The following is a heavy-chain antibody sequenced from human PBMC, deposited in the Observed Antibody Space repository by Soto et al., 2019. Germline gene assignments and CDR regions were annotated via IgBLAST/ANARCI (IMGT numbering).Heavy chain of an antibody. D-gene: IGHD6-13*01. CDR2: ISAYNGNT. Sequence: ASVKVSCMASGYTFTSYGITWVRQAPGQGLEWMGWISAYNGNTNYAEKLQGRVTMTTDTSTSIAYMELRSLRSDDTAVYYCARDAPTIAAQDDYWGQGTLVTVSS. V-gene: IGHV1-18*01. J-gene: IGHJ4*02. CDR3: ARDAPTIAAQDDY. CDR1: GYTFTSYG.